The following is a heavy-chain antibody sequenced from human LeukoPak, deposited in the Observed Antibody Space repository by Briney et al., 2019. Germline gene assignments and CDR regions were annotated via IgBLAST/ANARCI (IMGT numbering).Heavy chain of an antibody. Sequence: SETLSLTCTVSGGSISSYYWSWIRQPPGKGLEWIGYIYYSGSTNYNPSLKSRVTISVDTSKNQFSLKLSSVTAADTAVYYCARDLRSYYCTNGVCHSRFDHWGQGTLVTVSS. D-gene: IGHD2-8*01. CDR3: ARDLRSYYCTNGVCHSRFDH. J-gene: IGHJ5*02. V-gene: IGHV4-59*01. CDR1: GGSISSYY. CDR2: IYYSGST.